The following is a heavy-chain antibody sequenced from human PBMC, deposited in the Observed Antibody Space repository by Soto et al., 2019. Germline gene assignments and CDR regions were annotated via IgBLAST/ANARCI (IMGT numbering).Heavy chain of an antibody. J-gene: IGHJ4*02. D-gene: IGHD1-26*01. CDR1: GFTFSSYG. CDR2: IWYDGSNK. CDR3: ARAGWELPFDY. Sequence: QVQLVESGGGVVQPGRSLRLSCAASGFTFSSYGMHWVRQAPGKGLEWVAVIWYDGSNKYYADSVKGRFTISRDNSKNTLYRQMNSLRAEDTAVYYGARAGWELPFDYWGQGTLVTVSS. V-gene: IGHV3-33*01.